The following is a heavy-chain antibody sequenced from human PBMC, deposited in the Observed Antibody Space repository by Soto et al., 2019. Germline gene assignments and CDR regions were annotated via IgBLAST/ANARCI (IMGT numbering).Heavy chain of an antibody. CDR1: GGSISSYY. CDR3: ARVTLLRYFDWSFDY. Sequence: SETLSLTCTVSGGSISSYYWSWIRQPPGKGLEWIGYIYYSGSTNYNPSLKSRVTISADTSKNQFSLKLSSVTAADTAVYYCARVTLLRYFDWSFDYWGQGTLVTVSS. D-gene: IGHD3-9*01. J-gene: IGHJ4*02. V-gene: IGHV4-59*01. CDR2: IYYSGST.